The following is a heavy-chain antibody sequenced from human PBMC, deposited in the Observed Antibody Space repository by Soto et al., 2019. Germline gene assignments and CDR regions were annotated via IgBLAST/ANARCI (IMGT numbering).Heavy chain of an antibody. CDR2: IKQDGSEK. J-gene: IGHJ6*02. D-gene: IGHD6-13*01. Sequence: EVQLVESGGGLVQPGGSLRLSCAASGFTLSSYWMSWVRQAPGKGLEWVANIKQDGSEKYYVDSVKGRFTISRDTAKSSLYRQLNDLRAEDTAVYYCSREYGSSYSPRYYGMDVWGQGTTVTVSS. V-gene: IGHV3-7*05. CDR1: GFTLSSYW. CDR3: SREYGSSYSPRYYGMDV.